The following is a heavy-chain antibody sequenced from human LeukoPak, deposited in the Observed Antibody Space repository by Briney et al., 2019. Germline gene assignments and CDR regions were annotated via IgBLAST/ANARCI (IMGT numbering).Heavy chain of an antibody. CDR1: GFTFSSYA. D-gene: IGHD6-13*01. J-gene: IGHJ5*02. CDR3: AKDPGSSSWYLNWFDL. CDR2: ISGSGGST. V-gene: IGHV3-23*01. Sequence: GGSLRLSCAASGFTFSSYAMSWVRQAPGKGLEWVSAISGSGGSTYYADSVKGRFTISRDNSKNTLYLQMNSLRAEDTAVYYCAKDPGSSSWYLNWFDLWGQGTLVTVSS.